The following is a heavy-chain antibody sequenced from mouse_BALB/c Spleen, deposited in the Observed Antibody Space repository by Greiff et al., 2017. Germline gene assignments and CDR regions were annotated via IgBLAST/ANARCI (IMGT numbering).Heavy chain of an antibody. J-gene: IGHJ2*01. D-gene: IGHD2-14*01. V-gene: IGHV3-6*02. Sequence: EVKLQESGPGLVKPSQSLSLTCSVTGYSITSGYYWNWIRQFPGNKLEWMGYISYDGSNNYNPSLKNRISITRDTSKNQFFLKLNSVTTEDTATYYCARAPRYALFDYWGQGTTLTVSS. CDR2: ISYDGSN. CDR3: ARAPRYALFDY. CDR1: GYSITSGYY.